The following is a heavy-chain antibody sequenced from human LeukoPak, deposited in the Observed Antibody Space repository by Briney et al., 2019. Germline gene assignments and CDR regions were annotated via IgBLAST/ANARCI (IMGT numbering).Heavy chain of an antibody. D-gene: IGHD2-15*01. V-gene: IGHV3-23*01. CDR1: GFTFSTYA. CDR3: AKSIGGVVVVATDY. Sequence: GGSLRLSCAASGFTFSTYAMTWVRQAPGKGLEWVSVISGSGGTTYYADSVKGRFTLSRDNSKNTLYLQMNSLRAEDTAVYYCAKSIGGVVVVATDYWGQGTLVTVSS. J-gene: IGHJ4*02. CDR2: ISGSGGTT.